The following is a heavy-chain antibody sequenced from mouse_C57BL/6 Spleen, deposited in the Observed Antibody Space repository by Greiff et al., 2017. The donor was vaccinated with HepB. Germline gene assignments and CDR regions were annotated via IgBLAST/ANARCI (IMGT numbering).Heavy chain of an antibody. D-gene: IGHD1-1*01. J-gene: IGHJ4*01. V-gene: IGHV5-4*01. CDR2: ISDGGSYT. CDR1: GFTFSSYA. CDR3: AREGYYYYGSSYAMDY. Sequence: DVMLVESGGGLVKPGGSLKLSCAASGFTFSSYAMSWVRQTPEKRLEWVATISDGGSYTYYPDNVKGRFTISRDNAKNNLYLQMSHLKSEDTAMYYCAREGYYYYGSSYAMDYWGQGTSVTVSS.